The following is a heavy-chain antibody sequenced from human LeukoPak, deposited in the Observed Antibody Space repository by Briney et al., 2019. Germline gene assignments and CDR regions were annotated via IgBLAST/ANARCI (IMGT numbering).Heavy chain of an antibody. CDR2: IYYSGST. D-gene: IGHD3-3*01. Sequence: SETLSLTCTVSGGSISSYYWSWLRQPPGKGLEWIGYIYYSGSTNYNPSLKSRVTISVDTSKNQFSLKLSSVTATDTAVYYCARERSYDFWSGYLTGDAFDIWGQGTMVTVSS. CDR1: GGSISSYY. J-gene: IGHJ3*02. CDR3: ARERSYDFWSGYLTGDAFDI. V-gene: IGHV4-59*01.